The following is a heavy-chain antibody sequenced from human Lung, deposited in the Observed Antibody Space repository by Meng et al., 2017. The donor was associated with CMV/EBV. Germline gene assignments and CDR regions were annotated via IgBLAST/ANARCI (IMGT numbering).Heavy chain of an antibody. CDR2: FVNYVDT. D-gene: IGHD2-15*01. J-gene: IGHJ4*02. CDR1: GYTFGSYG. Sequence: HSGPEVKKPGASLRVSCKASGYTFGSYGICWVRQAPGQGLEWMGWFVNYVDTYPAPKFQGRVTMTTDTHTNTAFMELRSLTSDDTAVYYCASGTPGRSYCDYWGQGTLVTVSS. V-gene: IGHV1-18*01. CDR3: ASGTPGRSYCDY.